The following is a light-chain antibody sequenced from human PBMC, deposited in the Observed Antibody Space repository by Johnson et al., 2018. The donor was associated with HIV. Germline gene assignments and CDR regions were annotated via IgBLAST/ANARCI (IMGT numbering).Light chain of an antibody. Sequence: QSILTQPPSVSAAPGHQVTISCSGSSSNIANNYVSWYQQLPGTAPKLLIYRNHQRPSGVPDRIPGSTSGTSASLAISWLQAEDEADYYCAAWDDSLNGSYGFGTGTKVTVL. J-gene: IGLJ1*01. CDR2: RNH. V-gene: IGLV1-47*01. CDR3: AAWDDSLNGSYG. CDR1: SSNIANNY.